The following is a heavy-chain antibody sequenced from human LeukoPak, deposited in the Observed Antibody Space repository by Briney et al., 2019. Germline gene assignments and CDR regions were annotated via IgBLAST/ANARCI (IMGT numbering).Heavy chain of an antibody. CDR2: IYTGGIT. V-gene: IGHV4-61*02. Sequence: PSQTLSLTCTVSGGSISSGSYYWSWIRQPAGKGLEWIGRIYTGGITNYNPSLKSRVTISLDTSKNQFSLKLSSVTAADTAVYYCARDSVFDGGTSSFDYWGQGTLVTVSS. CDR1: GGSISSGSYY. D-gene: IGHD4-23*01. CDR3: ARDSVFDGGTSSFDY. J-gene: IGHJ4*02.